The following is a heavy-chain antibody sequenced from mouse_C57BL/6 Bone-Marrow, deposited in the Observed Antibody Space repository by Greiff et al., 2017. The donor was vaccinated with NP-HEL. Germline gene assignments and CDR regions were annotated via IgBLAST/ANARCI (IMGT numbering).Heavy chain of an antibody. CDR1: GYTFTDYY. CDR2: INPNNGGT. Sequence: EVQLQQSGPELVKPGASVKISCKASGYTFTDYYMNWVKQSHGKSLEWIGDINPNNGGTSYIQKFKGKATLTVDKSSSTAYMERRSLTSEDYAVYDSAGGNYNAMDYWGQGTSVTVSS. V-gene: IGHV1-26*01. J-gene: IGHJ4*01. D-gene: IGHD2-1*01. CDR3: AGGNYNAMDY.